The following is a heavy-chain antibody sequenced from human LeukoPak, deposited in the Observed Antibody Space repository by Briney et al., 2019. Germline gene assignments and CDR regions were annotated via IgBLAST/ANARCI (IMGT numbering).Heavy chain of an antibody. CDR1: GFTFSDHY. Sequence: PGGSLRPSCAASGFTFSDHYMSWIRQAPGKGLEWVSYISSSVDTIYYADSVKGRFTVSRDNAKNSLYLQMNSLRAEDTAVYYCARATIVATTHFDYWGQGTLVTVSS. V-gene: IGHV3-11*01. J-gene: IGHJ4*02. D-gene: IGHD5-12*01. CDR3: ARATIVATTHFDY. CDR2: ISSSVDTI.